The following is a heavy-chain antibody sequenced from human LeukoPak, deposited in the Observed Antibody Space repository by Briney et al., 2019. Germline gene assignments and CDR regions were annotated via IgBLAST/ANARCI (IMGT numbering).Heavy chain of an antibody. J-gene: IGHJ1*01. CDR1: GFTFSDYY. D-gene: IGHD2-2*01. CDR2: ISSSANTI. V-gene: IGHV3-11*01. CDR3: ARGPFLPAAMPAFFQH. Sequence: GGSLRLSCAASGFTFSDYYMSWIRQAPGKGLEWVSYISSSANTIYYADSVEGRFTVSRDNAKNSLYLQMDSLRAEDTAVYFCARGPFLPAAMPAFFQHWGQGTLVTVSS.